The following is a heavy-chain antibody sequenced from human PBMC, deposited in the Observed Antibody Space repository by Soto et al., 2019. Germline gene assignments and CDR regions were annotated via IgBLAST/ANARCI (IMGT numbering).Heavy chain of an antibody. J-gene: IGHJ4*02. CDR1: GGSISSSNW. CDR3: ARGWGIAAAGSDY. Sequence: QVQLQESGPGLVKPSGTLSLTCAVSGGSISSSNWWSWVRQPPGKGLEWIGEIFHSGNTNYNPSLTSRVTISVDKSKNQFSLKLSSVTAADTAVYYCARGWGIAAAGSDYWGQGTLVTVSS. V-gene: IGHV4-4*02. D-gene: IGHD6-13*01. CDR2: IFHSGNT.